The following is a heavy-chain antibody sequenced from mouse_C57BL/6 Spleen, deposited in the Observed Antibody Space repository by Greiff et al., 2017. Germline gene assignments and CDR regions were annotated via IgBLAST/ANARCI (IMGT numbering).Heavy chain of an antibody. CDR3: ARRKVIYYDPSYWYFDV. CDR2: IHPNSGST. D-gene: IGHD2-4*01. CDR1: GYTFTSYW. V-gene: IGHV1-64*01. Sequence: QVQLQQPGAELVKPGASVKLSCKASGYTFTSYWMHWVKQRPGQGLEWIGMIHPNSGSTNYNEKFKSKATLTVDKSSSTSYMQLSSLTSEDSAVYYCARRKVIYYDPSYWYFDVWGTGTTVTVSS. J-gene: IGHJ1*03.